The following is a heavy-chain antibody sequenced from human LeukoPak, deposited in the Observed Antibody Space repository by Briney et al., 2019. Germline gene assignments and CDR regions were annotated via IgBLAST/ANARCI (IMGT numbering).Heavy chain of an antibody. CDR2: IYYSGST. CDR3: ASSISSGWKSYYYYGMDV. J-gene: IGHJ6*02. CDR1: GGSISSHY. Sequence: PSETLSLTCTVSGGSISSHYWSWIRQPPGKGLEWIGYIYYSGSTNYNPSLKSRVTISVDTSKNQFSLKLSSVTAADTAVYYCASSISSGWKSYYYYGMDVWGQGTTVTVSS. D-gene: IGHD6-19*01. V-gene: IGHV4-59*11.